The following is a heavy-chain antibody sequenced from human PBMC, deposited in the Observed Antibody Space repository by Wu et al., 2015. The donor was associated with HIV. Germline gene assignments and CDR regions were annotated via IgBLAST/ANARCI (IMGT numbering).Heavy chain of an antibody. CDR1: GYTFTTYA. D-gene: IGHD3-22*01. CDR2: ISGYNGNT. CDR3: ARDYYDTSGNYPLIY. J-gene: IGHJ4*02. V-gene: IGHV1-18*01. Sequence: QVQLVQSGGEVKKPGDSVKVSCKASGYTFTTYAISWVRQAPGQGLEWMGWISGYNGNTKYAQKLQGRVTMTTDTSTNTAYMEVGSLRSDDTAVYFCARDYYDTSGNYPLIYWGQGTLVTVSS.